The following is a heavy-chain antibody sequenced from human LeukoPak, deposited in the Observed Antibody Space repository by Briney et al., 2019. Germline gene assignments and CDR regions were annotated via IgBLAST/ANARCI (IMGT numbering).Heavy chain of an antibody. CDR3: ARAYCGGDCYADDAFDI. V-gene: IGHV3-11*01. Sequence: GGSLRLSCAASGFTYSDYYMSWIRQAPGKGLEWVSYISSSGSTIYYADSVKGRFTISRDNAKNSLYLQMNSLRAEDTAVYYCARAYCGGDCYADDAFDIWGQGTMVTVSS. CDR1: GFTYSDYY. J-gene: IGHJ3*02. D-gene: IGHD2-21*02. CDR2: ISSSGSTI.